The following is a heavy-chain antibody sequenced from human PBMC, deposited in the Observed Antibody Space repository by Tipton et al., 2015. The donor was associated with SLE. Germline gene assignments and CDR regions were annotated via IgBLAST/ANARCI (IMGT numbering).Heavy chain of an antibody. CDR2: TWYDGSNK. D-gene: IGHD1-26*01. J-gene: IGHJ3*02. V-gene: IGHV3-33*01. Sequence: SLRLSCAASGFTFSNYAIHWVRQAPGKGLEWVAVTWYDGSNKYYADSVKGRFTISRDNSKNTLYLQMNSLRTEDTAVYYCARTIVGIIDACDIWGQGTMVTVSS. CDR3: ARTIVGIIDACDI. CDR1: GFTFSNYA.